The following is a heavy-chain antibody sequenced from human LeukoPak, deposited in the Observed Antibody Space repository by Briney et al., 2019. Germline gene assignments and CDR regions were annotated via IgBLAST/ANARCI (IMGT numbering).Heavy chain of an antibody. D-gene: IGHD3-22*01. CDR3: ARRGGTSGYYYFDY. V-gene: IGHV4-39*01. CDR2: IYSSGST. CDR1: GDSISTSIYF. J-gene: IGHJ4*02. Sequence: SETLSLTCTLSGDSISTSIYFWSWIRQPPGEGLEWIWSIYSSGSTYDNPSLQSRITISLDTSKNQFSLKLSSVAAADTAVYFCARRGGTSGYYYFDYWGQGTLVTASS.